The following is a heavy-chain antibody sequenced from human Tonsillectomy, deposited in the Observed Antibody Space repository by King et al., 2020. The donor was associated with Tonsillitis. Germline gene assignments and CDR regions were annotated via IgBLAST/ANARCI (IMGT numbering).Heavy chain of an antibody. CDR1: GGTFSTYA. Sequence: QLVQSGAEVKKPGSSVKVSCKASGGTFSTYAISWVRQAPGQGLEWMGGIIPIFNTTNYAQKFQARVTITADESTHTTYMELSRRRSEDTAMYFCARVEGIRMVRGAPGYYDYYGMDVWGQGTTVTVS. CDR2: IIPIFNTT. D-gene: IGHD3-10*01. V-gene: IGHV1-69*01. J-gene: IGHJ6*02. CDR3: ARVEGIRMVRGAPGYYDYYGMDV.